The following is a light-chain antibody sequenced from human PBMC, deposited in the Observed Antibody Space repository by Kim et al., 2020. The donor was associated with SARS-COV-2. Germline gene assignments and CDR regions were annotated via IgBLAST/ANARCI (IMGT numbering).Light chain of an antibody. CDR1: QSVSSN. Sequence: EVVMTHSPATLSMSPGERATLSCRASQSVSSNVAWYQQKPGQAPSLLIYAVSTRATGIPARFSGSASGTDFTLTISSLQSEDFAIYYCQQYNNWPLTFGGGTKVDIK. J-gene: IGKJ4*01. CDR2: AVS. V-gene: IGKV3-15*01. CDR3: QQYNNWPLT.